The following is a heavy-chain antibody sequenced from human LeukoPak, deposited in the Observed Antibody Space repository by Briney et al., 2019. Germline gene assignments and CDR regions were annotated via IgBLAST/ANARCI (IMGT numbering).Heavy chain of an antibody. Sequence: PGGSLRLSCAASGFTFSTYGMHWVRQAPGKGLEWVSIISSAGTTYYADSVKGRLTISRDNSKNTVYLQVNSLRDEDTAVYYCARDLEAANTYYFDYWGQGTMVTVSS. CDR1: GFTFSTYG. V-gene: IGHV3-66*01. J-gene: IGHJ4*02. CDR3: ARDLEAANTYYFDY. D-gene: IGHD6-13*01. CDR2: ISSAGTT.